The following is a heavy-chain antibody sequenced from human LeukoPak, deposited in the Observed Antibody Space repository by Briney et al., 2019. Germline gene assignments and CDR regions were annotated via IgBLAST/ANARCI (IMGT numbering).Heavy chain of an antibody. D-gene: IGHD3-10*01. V-gene: IGHV3-23*01. CDR1: GFTFDDYA. CDR3: ANDYYGFDY. Sequence: GGSLRLSCAASGFTFDDYAMHWVRQAPGKGLEWVSAISGSGGSSYYADSVKGRFTISRDNSKNTLYLQMNSLRAEDTAVYYCANDYYGFDYWGQGTLVTVSS. J-gene: IGHJ4*02. CDR2: ISGSGGSS.